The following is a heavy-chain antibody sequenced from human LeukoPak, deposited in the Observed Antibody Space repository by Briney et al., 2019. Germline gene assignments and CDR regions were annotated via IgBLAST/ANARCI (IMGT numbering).Heavy chain of an antibody. V-gene: IGHV4-4*07. CDR2: IYTSGST. J-gene: IGHJ5*02. D-gene: IGHD2-2*01. CDR1: GGSISSYY. CDR3: ARDTPSWGYCSSTSCYSWFDP. Sequence: SETLSLTCTVSGGSISSYYWSGIRQPAGKGLEGIGRIYTSGSTNYNPSLKSRVTMSVDTSKNQFSLKLSSVTAADTAVYYCARDTPSWGYCSSTSCYSWFDPWGQGTLVTVSS.